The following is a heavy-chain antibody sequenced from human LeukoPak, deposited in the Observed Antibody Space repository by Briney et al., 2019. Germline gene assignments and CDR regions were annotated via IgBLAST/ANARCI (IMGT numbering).Heavy chain of an antibody. J-gene: IGHJ3*02. D-gene: IGHD3-10*01. Sequence: ASVKVSCKASGYTFTSYGISWVRQAPGQGLEWMGWISVYNGNTNYAQKLQGRVTMTTDTSTSTAYMELRSLRSDDTAVYYCARVGDMVRGVIITDAFDIWGQGTMVTVSS. V-gene: IGHV1-18*01. CDR3: ARVGDMVRGVIITDAFDI. CDR1: GYTFTSYG. CDR2: ISVYNGNT.